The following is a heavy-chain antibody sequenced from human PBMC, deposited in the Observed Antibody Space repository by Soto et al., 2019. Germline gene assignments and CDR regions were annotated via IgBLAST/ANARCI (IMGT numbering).Heavy chain of an antibody. V-gene: IGHV3-33*01. J-gene: IGHJ4*02. Sequence: GSLRLSCAASGFTFSSYGMHWVRQAPGKGLEWVAVIWYDGSNKYYADSVKGRFTISRDNSKNTLYLQMNSLRAEDTAVYYCARRAAAGYYFDYWGQGTLVTVSS. CDR3: ARRAAAGYYFDY. CDR2: IWYDGSNK. CDR1: GFTFSSYG. D-gene: IGHD6-13*01.